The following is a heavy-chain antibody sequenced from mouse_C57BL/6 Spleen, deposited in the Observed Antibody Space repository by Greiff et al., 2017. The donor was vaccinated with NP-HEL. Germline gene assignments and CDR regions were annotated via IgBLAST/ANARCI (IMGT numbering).Heavy chain of an antibody. CDR2: ISYDGSN. V-gene: IGHV3-6*01. CDR1: GYSITSGYY. Sequence: EVQVVESGPGLVKPSQSLSLTCSVTGYSITSGYYWNWIRQFPGNKLEWMGYISYDGSNNYNPSLKNRISITRDTSKNQFFLKLNSVTTEDTATYYCAREDFDFVFAYWGQGTLVTVSA. J-gene: IGHJ3*01. D-gene: IGHD2-13*01. CDR3: AREDFDFVFAY.